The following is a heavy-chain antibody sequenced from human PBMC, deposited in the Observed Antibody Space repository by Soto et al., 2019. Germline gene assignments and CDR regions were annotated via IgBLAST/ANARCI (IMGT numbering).Heavy chain of an antibody. D-gene: IGHD6-19*01. CDR1: GFIFREYA. J-gene: IGHJ4*02. CDR2: ISYDGSHE. V-gene: IGHV3-30*04. CDR3: ARDIGAVAALDS. Sequence: QVHLVESGGGVVQPGTSLRLSCAASGFIFREYAMHWVRQAPGKGLDWVAVISYDGSHEDYADSVQGRFTISRDNSKDTLYLQANSLRNEDTATYYCARDIGAVAALDSWGQGTLVTVSS.